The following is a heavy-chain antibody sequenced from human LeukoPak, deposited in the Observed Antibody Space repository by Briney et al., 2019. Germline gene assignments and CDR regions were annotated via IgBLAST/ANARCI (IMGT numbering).Heavy chain of an antibody. Sequence: GGSLRLSCTASGFIFSNFEMNWVRQAPGKGLQWLAYINSGATSEYYADSVKGRFTISRDNAKNSLYLQMNSLRVQDTAIYYCARVICTGGSCFQNDYWGQGTLVTVSS. D-gene: IGHD2-15*01. CDR1: GFIFSNFE. CDR2: INSGATSE. CDR3: ARVICTGGSCFQNDY. V-gene: IGHV3-48*03. J-gene: IGHJ4*02.